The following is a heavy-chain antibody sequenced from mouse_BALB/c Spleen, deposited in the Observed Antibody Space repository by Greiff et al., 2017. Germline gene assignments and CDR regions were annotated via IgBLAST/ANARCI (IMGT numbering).Heavy chain of an antibody. CDR3: ARNYYRYDGFAY. CDR1: GYSITSDYA. Sequence: EVQLQQSGPGLVKPSQSLSLTCTVTGYSITSDYAWNWIRQFPGNKLEWMGYISYSGSTSYNPSLKSRISITRDTSKNQFFLQLNSVTTEDTATYYCARNYYRYDGFAYWGQGTLVTVSA. CDR2: ISYSGST. D-gene: IGHD2-14*01. V-gene: IGHV3-2*02. J-gene: IGHJ3*01.